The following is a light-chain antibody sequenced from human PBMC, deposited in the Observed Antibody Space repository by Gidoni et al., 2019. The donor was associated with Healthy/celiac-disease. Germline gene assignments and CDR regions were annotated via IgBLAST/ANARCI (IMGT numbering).Light chain of an antibody. J-gene: IGKJ1*01. V-gene: IGKV3-15*01. CDR2: GAS. Sequence: EIVMTQSPATLSVSPGERATLSCSASQSVSSNLAGYQQKPGQAPSLLLYGASTRATGSPARFSGSGSGTEFTLTISSLQSEDFAVYYCQQYKNWPRTFGQGTKVEIK. CDR3: QQYKNWPRT. CDR1: QSVSSN.